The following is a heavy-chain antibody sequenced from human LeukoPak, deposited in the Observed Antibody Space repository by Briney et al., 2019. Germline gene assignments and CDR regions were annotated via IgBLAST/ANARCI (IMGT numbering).Heavy chain of an antibody. CDR1: GGSISSYY. V-gene: IGHV4-59*01. D-gene: IGHD3-9*01. CDR2: IYYSGST. CDR3: AREVGVRYFDLADALDI. Sequence: PETLSLTCTVSGGSISSYYWSWIRQPPGKGLEWIGYIYYSGSTNYNPSLKSRVTISVDPSKNQFSLKLSSVTAADTAVYYCAREVGVRYFDLADALDIWGQGTMVTVSS. J-gene: IGHJ3*02.